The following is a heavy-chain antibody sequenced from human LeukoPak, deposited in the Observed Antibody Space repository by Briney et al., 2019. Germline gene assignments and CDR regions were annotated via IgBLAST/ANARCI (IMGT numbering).Heavy chain of an antibody. CDR3: ARVGILVPAASGAYYMDV. D-gene: IGHD2-2*01. V-gene: IGHV1-8*01. J-gene: IGHJ6*03. CDR2: MNPNSGNT. CDR1: GYTFTSYD. Sequence: ASVKVSCKASGYTFTSYDINWVRQATGQGLEWMGWMNPNSGNTGYAQKFQGRVTMTRNTSISTAYMELSSLRSEDTAVYYCARVGILVPAASGAYYMDVWGKGTTVTISS.